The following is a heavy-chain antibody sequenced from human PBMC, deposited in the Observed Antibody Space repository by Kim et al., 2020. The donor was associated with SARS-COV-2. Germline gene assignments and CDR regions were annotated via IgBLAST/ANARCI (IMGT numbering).Heavy chain of an antibody. CDR3: ARRETRDLFTSDWGFFDY. V-gene: IGHV4-59*08. D-gene: IGHD7-27*01. J-gene: IGHJ4*02. Sequence: SETLSLTCTVSGDSMSADYWNWIRQSPGKGLEWIGYVYFRGTTSYNPSLKSRVTRSIDMSKSQFSLKLNSVTAADTAVYYCARRETRDLFTSDWGFFDYWGQGSLVTVSS. CDR1: GDSMSADY. CDR2: VYFRGTT.